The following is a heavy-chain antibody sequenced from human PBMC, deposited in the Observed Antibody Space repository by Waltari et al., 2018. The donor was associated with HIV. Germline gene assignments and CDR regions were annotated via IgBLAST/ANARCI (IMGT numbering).Heavy chain of an antibody. CDR1: GGSIRGGTDY. V-gene: IGHV4-31*03. Sequence: QVQLHEAGPGLVKPSQTLSPTCSVSGGSIRGGTDYWSWIRQHPGQGLEWIGYIQDSGSTYYNPSLRSRVTISVDTSKNHFSLKLSSVTAADTAVYYCSRLTTFYFDYWGQGTLVTVSS. J-gene: IGHJ4*02. CDR2: IQDSGST. CDR3: SRLTTFYFDY. D-gene: IGHD3-16*01.